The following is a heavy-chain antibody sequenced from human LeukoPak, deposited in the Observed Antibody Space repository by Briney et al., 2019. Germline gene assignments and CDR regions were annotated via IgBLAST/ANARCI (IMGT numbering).Heavy chain of an antibody. D-gene: IGHD2-21*02. V-gene: IGHV1-2*06. CDR3: ARDPGVTNWFDP. J-gene: IGHJ5*02. CDR1: GYTFTGHS. Sequence: ASVKVSCKASGYTFTGHSIHWVRQAPGQGLEWMGRVSPNSGGTKYAQKFQGRVTMTRDTSISTAYMELTSLTSDDTAVYYCARDPGVTNWFDPWGQGTLVTVSS. CDR2: VSPNSGGT.